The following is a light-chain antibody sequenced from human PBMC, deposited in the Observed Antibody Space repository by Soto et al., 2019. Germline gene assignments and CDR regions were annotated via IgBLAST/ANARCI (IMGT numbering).Light chain of an antibody. CDR1: SSDVGGYNY. J-gene: IGLJ2*01. CDR2: EVS. V-gene: IGLV2-8*01. Sequence: QSALTQPPSASGSPGQSVTISCTGTSSDVGGYNYVSWYQQHPGKAPKLMIYEVSKRPSGVPDRFSGSKSGNTDSLTVSGLQAEDEADYYCSSYAGSNNFDVVFGGGTKLTVL. CDR3: SSYAGSNNFDVV.